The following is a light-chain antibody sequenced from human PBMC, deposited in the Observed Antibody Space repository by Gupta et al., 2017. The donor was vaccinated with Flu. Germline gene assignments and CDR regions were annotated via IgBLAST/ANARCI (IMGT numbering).Light chain of an antibody. V-gene: IGLV1-40*01. CDR3: LSYDTSLNAFV. J-gene: IGLJ1*01. Sequence: SNIGAGYDVYGYQQVPGTVPKVIMYGNSNRPSGVPDRFSGSKSGTSASLAITGLHAEDEADYYCLSYDTSLNAFVFGTGTDVTVL. CDR1: SNIGAGYD. CDR2: GNS.